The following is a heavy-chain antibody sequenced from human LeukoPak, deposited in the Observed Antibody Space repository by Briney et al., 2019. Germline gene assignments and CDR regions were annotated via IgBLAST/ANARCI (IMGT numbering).Heavy chain of an antibody. CDR2: IHSSGST. CDR1: GDSISYFY. J-gene: IGHJ4*02. D-gene: IGHD1-26*01. CDR3: ARRPAGANYFDY. Sequence: SETLSLTCSVSGDSISYFYWSWIRQAAGKGLEWIGRIHSSGSTDYNASLKSRVTMSVDTSKNQLSLKVISVTAADTAVYYCARRPAGANYFDYWGQGTLVTVSS. V-gene: IGHV4-4*07.